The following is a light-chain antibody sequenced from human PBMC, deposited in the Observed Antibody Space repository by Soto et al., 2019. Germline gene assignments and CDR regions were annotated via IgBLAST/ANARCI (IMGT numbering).Light chain of an antibody. CDR2: DAS. J-gene: IGKJ5*01. V-gene: IGKV3-15*01. Sequence: EIVMTQSPATLSVSPGERATLSCRASQSVSSNLAWYQQKPGQAPRLLIYDASTRATGIPARFSGSGSGTEFSLTISSLQSEDVAVYYCQQYNNWPSITFGQGTRLEIK. CDR1: QSVSSN. CDR3: QQYNNWPSIT.